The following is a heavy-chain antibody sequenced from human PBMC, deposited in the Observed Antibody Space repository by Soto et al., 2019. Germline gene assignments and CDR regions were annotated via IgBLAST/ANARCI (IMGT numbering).Heavy chain of an antibody. D-gene: IGHD2-2*01. CDR3: ARAPHPSPLLVPALMPTHD. Sequence: GGSLRLSCAASGFTFSTYSVTWVRQAPGKGLEWVSSISSGSGYIYYADSVKGRFTISRDNAKNSLYLQMNSLRADDTAVYYCARAPHPSPLLVPALMPTHDGGQGTLVTVSS. CDR2: ISSGSGYI. V-gene: IGHV3-21*01. CDR1: GFTFSTYS. J-gene: IGHJ4*02.